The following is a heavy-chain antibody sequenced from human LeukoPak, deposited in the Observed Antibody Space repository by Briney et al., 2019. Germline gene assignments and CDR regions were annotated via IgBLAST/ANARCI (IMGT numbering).Heavy chain of an antibody. CDR2: INPNSGGT. Sequence: ASVKASCKASGYTFTGYYMHWVRQAPGQGLEWMGWINPNSGGTNYAQKFQGRVTMTRDTSISTAYMELSRLRSDDTAVYYCARGGHDFSGYSTWFDPWGQGTLVTVSS. D-gene: IGHD3-3*01. CDR3: ARGGHDFSGYSTWFDP. V-gene: IGHV1-2*02. CDR1: GYTFTGYY. J-gene: IGHJ5*02.